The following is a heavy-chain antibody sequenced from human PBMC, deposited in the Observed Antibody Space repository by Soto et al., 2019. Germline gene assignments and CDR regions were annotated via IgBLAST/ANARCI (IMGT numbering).Heavy chain of an antibody. Sequence: TGGSLRLSCAASGFTFSSYSMNWVRQAPGKGLEWVSSISSSSSYIYYADSVKGRFTISRDNAKNSLYLQMNSLRAEDAAVYYCARDAPHYYGMDVWGQGTTVTVSS. CDR3: ARDAPHYYGMDV. J-gene: IGHJ6*02. CDR1: GFTFSSYS. CDR2: ISSSSSYI. V-gene: IGHV3-21*01.